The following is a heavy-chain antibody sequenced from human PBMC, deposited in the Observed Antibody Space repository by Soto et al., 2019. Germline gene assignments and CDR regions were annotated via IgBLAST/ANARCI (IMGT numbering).Heavy chain of an antibody. D-gene: IGHD2-8*01. CDR3: ARRGYYAIYAFDI. V-gene: IGHV4-39*01. Sequence: PSETLSLTCTVSGGSLSSGGYYWSWIRQHPGKGLEWIGSIYYSGSTYYNPSLKSRVTISVDTSKNQFSLKLSSVTAADTAVYYCARRGYYAIYAFDIWGQGTMVTVSS. CDR2: IYYSGST. CDR1: GGSLSSGGYY. J-gene: IGHJ3*02.